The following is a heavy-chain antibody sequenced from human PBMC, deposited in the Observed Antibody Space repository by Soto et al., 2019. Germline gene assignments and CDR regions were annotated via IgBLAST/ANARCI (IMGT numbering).Heavy chain of an antibody. D-gene: IGHD6-25*01. CDR2: INPNSGGT. J-gene: IGHJ6*02. CDR3: ARVGVAASPNMDV. Sequence: XSGNDSCKASGYTFTCYYMHWARQAPGQGLEWMGWINPNSGGTNYAQKFQGRVTMTRDTSISTAYMELSRLRSDDTAVYYCARVGVAASPNMDVWGQGTTGTVS. V-gene: IGHV1-2*02. CDR1: GYTFTCYY.